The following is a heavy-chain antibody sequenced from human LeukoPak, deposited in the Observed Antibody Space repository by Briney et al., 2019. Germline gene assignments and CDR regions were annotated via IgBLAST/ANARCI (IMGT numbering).Heavy chain of an antibody. Sequence: PGGSLRLSCAASGFTFSSYGMHWVRQAPGKGLEWVAFIRYDGSNKYYADSVKGRFTISRDNSKNTLYLQMNSLRAEDTAVYYCANTLETSGSYGSLDYWGQGTLVTVSS. CDR3: ANTLETSGSYGSLDY. CDR1: GFTFSSYG. V-gene: IGHV3-30*02. CDR2: IRYDGSNK. D-gene: IGHD1-26*01. J-gene: IGHJ4*02.